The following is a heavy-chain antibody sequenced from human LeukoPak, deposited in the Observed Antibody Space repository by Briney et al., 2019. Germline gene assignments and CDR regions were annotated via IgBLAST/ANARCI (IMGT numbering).Heavy chain of an antibody. Sequence: SQTLSLTCTVSGGSISSSGFFWSWIRQHPGKGLEWIGYISSSGSVNDNPSLRSRVTISVDTSKNQFFLNLSSVSAADTAVYYCARIPLGYSGAYYFDYWGQGTLVTVSP. D-gene: IGHD5-12*01. V-gene: IGHV4-31*03. CDR1: GGSISSSGFF. J-gene: IGHJ4*02. CDR2: ISSSGSV. CDR3: ARIPLGYSGAYYFDY.